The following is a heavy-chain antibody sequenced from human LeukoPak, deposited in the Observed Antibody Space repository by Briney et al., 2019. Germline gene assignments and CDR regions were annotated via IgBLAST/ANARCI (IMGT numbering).Heavy chain of an antibody. J-gene: IGHJ3*02. CDR3: ARRALSRLNYAFDI. CDR2: IYHSGST. CDR1: GGSISSGGYY. D-gene: IGHD5-12*01. Sequence: YPSETLSLTCTVSGGSISSGGYYWSWIRQPPEKGLEWIGYIYHSGSTYYNPSLKSRVTISVDRSKNQFSLKLSSVTAADTAVYYCARRALSRLNYAFDIWGQGTMVTVSS. V-gene: IGHV4-30-2*01.